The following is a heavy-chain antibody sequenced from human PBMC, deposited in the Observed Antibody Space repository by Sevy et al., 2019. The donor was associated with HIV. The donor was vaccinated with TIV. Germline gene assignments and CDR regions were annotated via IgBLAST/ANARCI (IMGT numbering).Heavy chain of an antibody. J-gene: IGHJ4*02. D-gene: IGHD6-13*01. CDR2: IWYDGSNK. CDR3: VRGAAAGEYYFDY. CDR1: GFTFSSYG. V-gene: IGHV3-33*01. Sequence: GGSLRLSCAASGFTFSSYGMHWVRQAPGKGLELVAVIWYDGSNKYYADSVKGRFTISRDNSKNTLYLQMNSLRAEDTAVYYCVRGAAAGEYYFDYWGQGTLVTVSS.